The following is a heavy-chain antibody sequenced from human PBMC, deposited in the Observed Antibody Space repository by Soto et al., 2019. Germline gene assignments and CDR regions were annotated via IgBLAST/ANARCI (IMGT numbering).Heavy chain of an antibody. CDR1: GFTFSNAW. J-gene: IGHJ6*03. D-gene: IGHD2-15*01. Sequence: GGSLRLSCAASGFTFSNAWMSWVRQAPGKGLEWVGRIKSKTDGGTTDYAAPVKGRFTISRDDSKNTLYLQMNSLKTEDTAVYYCTLQEAATIYYYYYMDVWGKGTTVTVSS. CDR2: IKSKTDGGTT. V-gene: IGHV3-15*01. CDR3: TLQEAATIYYYYYMDV.